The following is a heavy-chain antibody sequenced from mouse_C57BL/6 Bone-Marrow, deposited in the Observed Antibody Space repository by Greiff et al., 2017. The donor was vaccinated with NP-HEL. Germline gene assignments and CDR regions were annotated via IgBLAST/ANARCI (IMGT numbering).Heavy chain of an antibody. V-gene: IGHV1-53*01. CDR2: INPSNGGT. D-gene: IGHD1-1*02. Sequence: QVQLQQSGTELVKPGASVKLSCKASGYTFTSYWMHWVKQRPGQGLEWIGNINPSNGGTNYNEKFKSKATLTVDKSSSTAYMQLSSLTSEDAAVCYSARWGNYGAGFDYWGQGTLVTVSA. CDR3: ARWGNYGAGFDY. CDR1: GYTFTSYW. J-gene: IGHJ3*01.